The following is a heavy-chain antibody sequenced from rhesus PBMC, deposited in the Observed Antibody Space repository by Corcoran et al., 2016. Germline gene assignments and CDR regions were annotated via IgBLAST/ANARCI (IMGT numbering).Heavy chain of an antibody. D-gene: IGHD1-44*01. CDR1: GGSLSSNY. V-gene: IGHV4-165*01. CDR3: ARLGRYFDL. Sequence: QVQLQESGPELVKPSETLSLTCAVSGGSLSSNYWSWIRQPPGKGLEWIWFIGGSRGSTKYNPSLKSRVTSSTDTSKNRFSLKLNSVTAADTAVYYWARLGRYFDLWGPGTPITISS. CDR2: IGGSRGST. J-gene: IGHJ2*01.